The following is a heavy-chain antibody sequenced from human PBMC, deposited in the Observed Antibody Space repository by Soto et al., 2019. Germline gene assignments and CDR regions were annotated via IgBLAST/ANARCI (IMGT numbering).Heavy chain of an antibody. V-gene: IGHV3-23*01. D-gene: IGHD3-22*01. CDR3: AKVVKAGRRDYYDNSAYYLHYFDY. J-gene: IGHJ4*02. CDR1: GFTFSSYA. CDR2: ISGSGSSA. Sequence: GGSLRLSCAASGFTFSSYAMNWVRQAPGKGLEWVSAISGSGSSAYYADSVKGRFTISRDNSKNTVYLQMNRLRAEDTAVYYCAKVVKAGRRDYYDNSAYYLHYFDYWGQGTRVTVSS.